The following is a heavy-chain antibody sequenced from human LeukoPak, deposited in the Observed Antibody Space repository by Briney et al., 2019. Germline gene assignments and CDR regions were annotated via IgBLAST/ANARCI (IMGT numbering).Heavy chain of an antibody. J-gene: IGHJ3*02. CDR2: ISSSGSTI. CDR3: ARIGVVTKIDAFDI. V-gene: IGHV3-11*01. CDR1: AFTFSDYY. D-gene: IGHD3-22*01. Sequence: GGSLRLSCAASAFTFSDYYMSWIRQAPGKGREWVSYISSSGSTIYYEDSVKGRFTISRDNDKNSLYLQMNSLRAEDTAVYYCARIGVVTKIDAFDIWGQGTMVTVSS.